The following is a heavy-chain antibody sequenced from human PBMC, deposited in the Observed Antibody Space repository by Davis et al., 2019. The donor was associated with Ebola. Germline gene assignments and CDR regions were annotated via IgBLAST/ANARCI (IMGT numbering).Heavy chain of an antibody. CDR2: INPSGGST. CDR1: GYTFNSYY. D-gene: IGHD2-8*01. V-gene: IGHV1-46*02. J-gene: IGHJ6*03. CDR3: ARGNLYCSNDLCPLHYYYMDV. Sequence: ASVKVSCKASGYTFNSYYIHWVRQAPGQGLEWMGIINPSGGSTTYAQKFQGRVTMTRDTSTRTVYMELSSLRSEDTAVYYCARGNLYCSNDLCPLHYYYMDVWGKGTTVIVSS.